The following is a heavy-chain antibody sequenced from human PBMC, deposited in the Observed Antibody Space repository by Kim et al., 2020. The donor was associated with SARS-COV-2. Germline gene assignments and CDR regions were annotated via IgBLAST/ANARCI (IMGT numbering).Heavy chain of an antibody. D-gene: IGHD5-12*01. Sequence: RYSPSFQGQITFSAAKSISTAYLQWSSLKASDTAMYYCARNHGVATMFDYWGQGSLVTVSS. J-gene: IGHJ4*02. CDR3: ARNHGVATMFDY. V-gene: IGHV5-51*01.